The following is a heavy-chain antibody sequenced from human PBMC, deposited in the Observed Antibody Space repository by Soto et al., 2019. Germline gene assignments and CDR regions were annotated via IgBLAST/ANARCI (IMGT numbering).Heavy chain of an antibody. V-gene: IGHV1-2*02. Sequence: QVQRVQSGAEVKKPGASVKVSCKASGYTFSGYFINWVRQAPGQGLEWMGWINPVSGGANYVQKFQGRVTITSDTSNSAAYMELSGLKSDDTAVYYCARGETAYDGLDVWGQGTTVTVSS. CDR2: INPVSGGA. D-gene: IGHD2-21*02. J-gene: IGHJ6*02. CDR1: GYTFSGYF. CDR3: ARGETAYDGLDV.